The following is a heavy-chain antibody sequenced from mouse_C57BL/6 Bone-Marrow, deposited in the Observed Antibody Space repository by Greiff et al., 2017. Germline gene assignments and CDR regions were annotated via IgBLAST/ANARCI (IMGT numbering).Heavy chain of an antibody. CDR1: GFNIKDDY. J-gene: IGHJ4*01. V-gene: IGHV14-4*01. CDR3: TTERRYAMDY. CDR2: IDPENGDT. Sequence: VQLQQSGAELVRPGASVKLSCTASGFNIKDDYMHWVKQRPEQGLEWIGWIDPENGDTEYASKFQGKATITADTSSNTAYLQLSSLTSEDTAVYYCTTERRYAMDYGGQGTSATVSS.